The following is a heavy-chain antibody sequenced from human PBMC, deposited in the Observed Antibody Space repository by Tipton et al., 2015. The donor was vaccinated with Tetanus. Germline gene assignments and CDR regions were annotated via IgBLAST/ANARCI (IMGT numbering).Heavy chain of an antibody. J-gene: IGHJ4*02. Sequence: QSGPEVKKPGASVKVACKAFGYTVTGFYMHWVRQAPGQGLEWMGWITPNNGATNFAHKFQDRVTLTSDRSTFTVYMELSRLRSDDTAVYFCARGRLRKGFLEWHFDYWGQGTLVSVSS. CDR3: ARGRLRKGFLEWHFDY. CDR2: ITPNNGAT. D-gene: IGHD3-3*01. CDR1: GYTVTGFY. V-gene: IGHV1-2*07.